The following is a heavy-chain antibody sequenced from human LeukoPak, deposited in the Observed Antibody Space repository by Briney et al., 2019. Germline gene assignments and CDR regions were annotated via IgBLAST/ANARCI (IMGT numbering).Heavy chain of an antibody. CDR1: GGTFSIYA. D-gene: IGHD3-22*01. V-gene: IGHV1-69*04. CDR3: ARVESPHYYDSSGYKG. J-gene: IGHJ4*02. Sequence: SVTVSFKASGGTFSIYAIRWVRQAPGQGLEWMGRIIPILGIANYAQKFQGRVTITADKSTSTAYMELSSLRSEDTAVYYCARVESPHYYDSSGYKGWGQGTLVTVSS. CDR2: IIPILGIA.